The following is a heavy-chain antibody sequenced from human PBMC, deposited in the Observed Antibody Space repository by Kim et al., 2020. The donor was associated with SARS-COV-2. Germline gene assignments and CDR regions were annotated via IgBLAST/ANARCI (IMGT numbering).Heavy chain of an antibody. Sequence: SETLSLTYSVSGDSITNHYWSWIRQSPEKGLEWLGYLSYAGSTKYNPSLKSRLTMSLDTSKNQVSLSLTSVTAADTAVYYCARLRDIDTWYFDFDSWGQG. CDR3: ARLRDIDTWYFDFDS. J-gene: IGHJ4*02. CDR1: GDSITNHY. CDR2: LSYAGST. V-gene: IGHV4-59*08. D-gene: IGHD6-13*01.